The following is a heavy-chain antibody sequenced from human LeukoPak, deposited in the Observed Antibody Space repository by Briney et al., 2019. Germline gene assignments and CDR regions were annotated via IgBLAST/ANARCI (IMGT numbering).Heavy chain of an antibody. D-gene: IGHD1-26*01. J-gene: IGHJ3*02. V-gene: IGHV3-74*01. Sequence: RGSLRLSCAAPGFTFSRYWMHRVRQAPGKGLVWVSRIISDVSSTSYADSVKGRFTISRDNAKNTLYLQINSLRAEDTAVYYCAGDLGWDDVFDIWGQGTMVTVSS. CDR2: IISDVSST. CDR1: GFTFSRYW. CDR3: AGDLGWDDVFDI.